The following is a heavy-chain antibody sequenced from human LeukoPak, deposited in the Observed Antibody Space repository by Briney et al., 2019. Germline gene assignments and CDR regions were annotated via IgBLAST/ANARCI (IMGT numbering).Heavy chain of an antibody. CDR1: GGSISGSSYY. J-gene: IGHJ4*02. CDR2: IYYSGST. Sequence: PSETLSLTCTVSGGSISGSSYYWGWIRQPPGKGLEWIGSIYYSGSTYYNPSLKSRVTISVDTSKNQFSLKLSSVTAADTAVYYCARDPYVLRYFDRSLGGIDYWGQGTLVTVSS. D-gene: IGHD3-9*01. CDR3: ARDPYVLRYFDRSLGGIDY. V-gene: IGHV4-39*07.